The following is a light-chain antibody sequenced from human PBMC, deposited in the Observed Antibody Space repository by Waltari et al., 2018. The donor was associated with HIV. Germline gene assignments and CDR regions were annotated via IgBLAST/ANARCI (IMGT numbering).Light chain of an antibody. J-gene: IGLJ1*01. CDR2: EVT. CDR1: SSNVGSDDL. Sequence: QSALTQPASVSGSPGQSITISCTGTSSNVGSDDLVSWYQQHPGEAPKLIIYEVTKRPSGVSNRFSGSKSGNTASLTISGLQAEDEADYYCCSGGRSGIRYVFGTGTKVTVL. V-gene: IGLV2-23*02. CDR3: CSGGRSGIRYV.